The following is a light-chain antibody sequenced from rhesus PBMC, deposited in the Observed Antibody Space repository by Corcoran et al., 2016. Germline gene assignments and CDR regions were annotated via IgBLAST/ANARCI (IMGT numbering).Light chain of an antibody. CDR1: QDITDD. CDR2: DAS. Sequence: DIQLTQSPSSLSASVGDRVTITCRASQDITDDVAWYQQKPGETPKLLIYDASTLQSGIPSRFSGSGSGTDFTLTISSLQSEDFATYYCQHYNSIPLTFGGGTKVEIK. CDR3: QHYNSIPLT. V-gene: IGKV1-25*01. J-gene: IGKJ4*01.